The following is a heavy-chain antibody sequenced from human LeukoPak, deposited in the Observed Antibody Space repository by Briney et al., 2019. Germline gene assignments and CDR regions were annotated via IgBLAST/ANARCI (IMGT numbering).Heavy chain of an antibody. J-gene: IGHJ4*02. CDR1: GGSISNYY. D-gene: IGHD3-22*01. Sequence: SETLSLTCTVSGGSISNYYWSWIRQPAGKGLEWIGRIYTSGSTNYNPSLKSRVTMSVDTSKNQFSLKLSSVTAADTAVYYCARDGSPITMIAPFDYWGQGTLVTVSS. V-gene: IGHV4-4*07. CDR3: ARDGSPITMIAPFDY. CDR2: IYTSGST.